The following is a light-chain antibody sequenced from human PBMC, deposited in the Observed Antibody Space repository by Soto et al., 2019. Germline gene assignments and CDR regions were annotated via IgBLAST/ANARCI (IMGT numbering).Light chain of an antibody. J-gene: IGKJ5*01. CDR3: KQYNNCPFS. CDR1: QSVSTN. V-gene: IGKV3-15*01. CDR2: GAS. Sequence: VMTQSPAILSVSPGERATLSCRASQSVSTNVAWYQQIPGQTPRLLIYGASTRATGIPVWFSGRGSGTDFTLTISGLQSEDSAVYFCKQYNNCPFSFGQGTRLEIK.